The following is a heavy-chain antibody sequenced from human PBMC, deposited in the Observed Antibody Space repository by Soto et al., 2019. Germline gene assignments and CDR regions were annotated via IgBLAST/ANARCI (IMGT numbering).Heavy chain of an antibody. CDR1: GFAFISYA. D-gene: IGHD3-22*01. V-gene: IGHV3-23*01. CDR3: AKSPKVISPSFDY. J-gene: IGHJ4*02. Sequence: PGGALRLSCVASGFAFISYALNWVRQAPGRVLWWGSAISGSGGATYYADSVKGRFTISRDNSKNTLFLQMNSMRAEDAAIYYCAKSPKVISPSFDYWGQGSLVTVSS. CDR2: ISGSGGAT.